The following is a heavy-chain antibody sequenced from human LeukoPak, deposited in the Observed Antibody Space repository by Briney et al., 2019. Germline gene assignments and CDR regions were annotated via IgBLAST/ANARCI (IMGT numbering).Heavy chain of an antibody. V-gene: IGHV6-1*01. CDR1: GDSVSGNSVA. CDR2: TYYRSKWFN. CDR3: VRVSGDNLFDH. D-gene: IGHD4-17*01. J-gene: IGHJ4*02. Sequence: PSQTLSLTCAISGDSVSGNSVAWTWIRQSPSRGLEWLGRTYYRSKWFNDYPLFLKGRITIDPDTSKNQFSLHLRSVAPEDTAVYYCVRVSGDNLFDHWGQGTLVTVSS.